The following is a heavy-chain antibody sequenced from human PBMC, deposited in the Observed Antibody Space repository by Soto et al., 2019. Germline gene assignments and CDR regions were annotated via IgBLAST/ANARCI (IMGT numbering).Heavy chain of an antibody. V-gene: IGHV4-59*08. CDR1: GGSISSYY. CDR2: IYYSGST. J-gene: IGHJ3*02. D-gene: IGHD6-13*01. CDR3: ARQSGGIAAAGSFDI. Sequence: QVQLQESGPGLVKPSETLSLTCTVSGGSISSYYWSWIRQPPGKGLEWIGYIYYSGSTNYNPSLKCRVTISVDTSKNQFSLKLSSVTAADTAVYYCARQSGGIAAAGSFDIWGQGTMVTVSS.